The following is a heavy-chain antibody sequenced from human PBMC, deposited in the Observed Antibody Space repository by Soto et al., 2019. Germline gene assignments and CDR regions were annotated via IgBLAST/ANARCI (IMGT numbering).Heavy chain of an antibody. Sequence: AAGGTIRSLSVHRVRKAPGKGLEWVSYISSGSKTIYYADSVKGRFTVSRDNAKNSQYLQMNSLRDEDTAVFYCARQDTLGESSLDIWGQGTL. CDR3: ARQDTLGESSLDI. D-gene: IGHD3-16*01. V-gene: IGHV3-48*02. CDR1: GGTIRSLS. CDR2: ISSGSKTI. J-gene: IGHJ4*03.